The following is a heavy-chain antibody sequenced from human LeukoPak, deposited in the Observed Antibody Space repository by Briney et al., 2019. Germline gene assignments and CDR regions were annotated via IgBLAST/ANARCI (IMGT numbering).Heavy chain of an antibody. D-gene: IGHD3-22*01. CDR2: ISYDGSNK. V-gene: IGHV3-30*03. CDR1: GFTFSTFG. Sequence: PGTSLRLSCAASGFTFSTFGMHWVRQAPGKGLEWVAVISYDGSNKYYADSVKGRFTISRDNSKNTLYLQMNSLRIEDAAVYYCMGGRGWLPENWGQGTLVTVSS. J-gene: IGHJ4*02. CDR3: MGGRGWLPEN.